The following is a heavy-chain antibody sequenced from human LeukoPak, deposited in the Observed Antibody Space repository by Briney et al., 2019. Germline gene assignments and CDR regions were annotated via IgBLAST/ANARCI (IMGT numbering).Heavy chain of an antibody. CDR2: INPSGGGT. D-gene: IGHD2-15*01. V-gene: IGHV1-46*01. CDR3: ARDAAALTHYMDV. J-gene: IGHJ6*04. CDR1: GYTLTSYY. Sequence: ASVKVSCKASGYTLTSYYMHWVRQSPGQGLEWMGVINPSGGGTSYAQKFQGRVTMTRDTSTRTVYMELSSLRSEDTAVYYCARDAAALTHYMDVWGKGTTVTVSS.